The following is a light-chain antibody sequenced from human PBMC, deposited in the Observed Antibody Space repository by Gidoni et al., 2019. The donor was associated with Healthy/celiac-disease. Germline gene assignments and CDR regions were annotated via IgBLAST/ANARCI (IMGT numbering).Light chain of an antibody. CDR3: QQYYSTPYT. CDR2: WAS. V-gene: IGKV4-1*01. Sequence: DIVLTQSPDSLAVSLGERATINCKSSKSVLYSSNNKNYLAWYQQKPGQPPKLLIYWASTRESGVPDRFSGSWSGTDFTLTIRSLQAEDVAVYYCQQYYSTPYTFGQGTKLEIK. J-gene: IGKJ2*01. CDR1: KSVLYSSNNKNY.